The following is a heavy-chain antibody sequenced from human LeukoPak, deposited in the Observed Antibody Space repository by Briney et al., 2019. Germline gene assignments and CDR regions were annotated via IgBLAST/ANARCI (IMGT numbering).Heavy chain of an antibody. J-gene: IGHJ3*02. D-gene: IGHD3-22*01. Sequence: ASVKVSCKASGYTFTSYGISWVRQAPGQGLEWMGWISAYNGNTNYAQKLQGRVTMTTDTSTSTAYMELSRLRSDDTAVYYCARASPLDYYDSSGYYPDDAFDIWGQGTMVTVSS. CDR3: ARASPLDYYDSSGYYPDDAFDI. CDR1: GYTFTSYG. CDR2: ISAYNGNT. V-gene: IGHV1-18*01.